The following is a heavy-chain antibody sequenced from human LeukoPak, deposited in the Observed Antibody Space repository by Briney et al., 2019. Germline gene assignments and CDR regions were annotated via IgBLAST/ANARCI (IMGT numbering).Heavy chain of an antibody. Sequence: GGSLRLSCAASGFTFSSYSMNWVRQAPGKGLEWVSYTSSSSSTIYYADSVKGRFTISRDNAKNSLYLQMNSLRAEDTAVYYCARGYSSSWYVGWFDPWGQGTLVAVSS. D-gene: IGHD6-13*01. V-gene: IGHV3-48*04. CDR2: TSSSSSTI. J-gene: IGHJ5*02. CDR1: GFTFSSYS. CDR3: ARGYSSSWYVGWFDP.